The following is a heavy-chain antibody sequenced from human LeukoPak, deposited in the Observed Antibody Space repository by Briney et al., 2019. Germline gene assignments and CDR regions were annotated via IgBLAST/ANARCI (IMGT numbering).Heavy chain of an antibody. Sequence: SETLSLTCTVSGGSISSSSYYWGWIRQAPGKGLEWIGSIYYSGSTYYNPSLKSRVTISVDTSKNQFSLKLSSVTAADTAVYYCARGGLRNAFDIWGQGAMVTVSS. CDR1: GGSISSSSYY. CDR3: ARGGLRNAFDI. V-gene: IGHV4-39*07. J-gene: IGHJ3*02. CDR2: IYYSGST. D-gene: IGHD3-16*01.